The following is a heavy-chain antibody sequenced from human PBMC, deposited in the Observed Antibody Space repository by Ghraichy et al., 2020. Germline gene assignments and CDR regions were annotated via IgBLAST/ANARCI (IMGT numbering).Heavy chain of an antibody. V-gene: IGHV4-34*01. Sequence: SETLSLTCAVYGGSFSGYYWSWIRQPPGKGLEWIGEINHSGSTNYNPSLKRRVTISVDTSKNQFSLKLSSVTAADTAVYYCARSRSRGVIYCSSTSCYPIRGWYFDLWGRGTLVTVSS. J-gene: IGHJ2*01. D-gene: IGHD2-2*01. CDR1: GGSFSGYY. CDR3: ARSRSRGVIYCSSTSCYPIRGWYFDL. CDR2: INHSGST.